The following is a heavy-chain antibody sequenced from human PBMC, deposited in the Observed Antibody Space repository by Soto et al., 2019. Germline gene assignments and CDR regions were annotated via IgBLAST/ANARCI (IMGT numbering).Heavy chain of an antibody. D-gene: IGHD3-22*01. CDR3: ARDPYYYDSSGYYYKAFDI. V-gene: IGHV3-7*03. J-gene: IGHJ3*02. CDR1: GFTFSSYW. Sequence: GGSLRLSCAASGFTFSSYWMSWVRQAPGKGLEWVANIKQDGSEKYYVDSVKGRFTISRDNAKNSLYLQMNSLRAEDTAVYYCARDPYYYDSSGYYYKAFDIWGQGTMVTVSS. CDR2: IKQDGSEK.